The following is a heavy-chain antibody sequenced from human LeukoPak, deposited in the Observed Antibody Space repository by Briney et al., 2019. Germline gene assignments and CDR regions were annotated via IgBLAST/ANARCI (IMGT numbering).Heavy chain of an antibody. V-gene: IGHV4-59*01. CDR1: GGSISSYY. CDR2: IYYSGSA. CDR3: AKSGRRYYDSSGYYDSDFDY. J-gene: IGHJ4*02. D-gene: IGHD3-22*01. Sequence: SETLSLTCSVSGGSISSYYWSWIRQPPGKGLEWIGYIYYSGSANYNPSLKSRITISVDTSKNQFSLKLSSVTAADTAVYYCAKSGRRYYDSSGYYDSDFDYWGQGTLVTVSS.